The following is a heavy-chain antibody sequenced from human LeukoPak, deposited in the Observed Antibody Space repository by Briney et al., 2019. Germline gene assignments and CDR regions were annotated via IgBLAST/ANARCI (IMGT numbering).Heavy chain of an antibody. CDR2: ISGSGGST. D-gene: IGHD1-26*01. CDR1: GFTFSSYG. CDR3: ARFGWEHPFDY. Sequence: GGSLRLSCAASGFTFSSYGMSWVRQAPGKGLEWVSAISGSGGSTYYADSVKGRFTISRDNSKNTLYLQMNSLRAEDTAVYYCARFGWEHPFDYWGQGTLVTVSS. V-gene: IGHV3-23*01. J-gene: IGHJ4*02.